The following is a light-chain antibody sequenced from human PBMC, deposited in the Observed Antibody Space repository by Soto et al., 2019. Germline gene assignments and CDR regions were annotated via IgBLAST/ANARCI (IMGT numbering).Light chain of an antibody. CDR2: RAS. V-gene: IGKV3-11*01. Sequence: EVVLTQSPATLSLSPGESATLSCRASESVSSYLAWYQQRPGQAPRLLIYRASTRATGIPARFSGSGSGTDFTLTISSLESEDFAVYYCQQCGNRPPWTFGQGTKVEVK. CDR3: QQCGNRPPWT. CDR1: ESVSSY. J-gene: IGKJ1*01.